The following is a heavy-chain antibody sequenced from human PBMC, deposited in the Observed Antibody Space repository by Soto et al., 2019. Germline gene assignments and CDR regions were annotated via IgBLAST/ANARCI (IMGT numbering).Heavy chain of an antibody. D-gene: IGHD4-17*01. Sequence: QVQLVQSGAEVKKHGASVKVSCKASGYTFSKYATHWVRKAPGQRLEWMGWINAGNGKTKYSQNFQGRVTITRDTSASTADMELSSLSAEDTAVYYCANNGEYYYYGIEVWGQVTTVTVSS. J-gene: IGHJ6*02. V-gene: IGHV1-3*01. CDR1: GYTFSKYA. CDR2: INAGNGKT. CDR3: ANNGEYYYYGIEV.